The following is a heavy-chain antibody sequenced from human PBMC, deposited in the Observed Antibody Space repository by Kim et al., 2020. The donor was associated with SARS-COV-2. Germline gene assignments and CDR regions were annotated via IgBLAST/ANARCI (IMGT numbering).Heavy chain of an antibody. D-gene: IGHD3-3*01. CDR3: ARRFSKYRLFDY. J-gene: IGHJ4*02. CDR2: IDYSVST. Sequence: SETLSLTCTVSGGSVNTGTYYWGWIRQPPGKGLEWIGSIDYSVSTYYNPSLKSRVTISVDTSKNQFSLKLSSVTAADTALYYCARRFSKYRLFDYWGQGTLVTVSS. CDR1: GGSVNTGTYY. V-gene: IGHV4-39*01.